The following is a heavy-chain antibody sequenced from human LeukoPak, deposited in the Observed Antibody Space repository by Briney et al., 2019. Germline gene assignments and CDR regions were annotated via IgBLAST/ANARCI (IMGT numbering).Heavy chain of an antibody. J-gene: IGHJ4*02. CDR2: INHSGST. V-gene: IGHV4-34*01. CDR3: ARGRGSTSCHFDY. CDR1: GGSFSGYY. D-gene: IGHD2-2*01. Sequence: PSETLSLTCAVYGGSFSGYYWSWIRQPPGKGLEWIGEINHSGSTNYNPSLKSRVTISVDTSKNQFSLKLSSVTAADTAVCYCARGRGSTSCHFDYWGQGTLVTVSS.